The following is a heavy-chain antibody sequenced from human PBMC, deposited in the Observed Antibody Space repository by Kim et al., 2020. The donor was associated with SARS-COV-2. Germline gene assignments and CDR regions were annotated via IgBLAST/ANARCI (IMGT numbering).Heavy chain of an antibody. Sequence: GGSLRLSCAASGFTFSSYWMHWVRQAPGKGLVWVSRIISDGGTTSYADSVKGRFTISRDNAKSTLYLQMNSLRAEDTAVYYCASRRYTGTYYYFHYWGQGPLVTVSS. J-gene: IGHJ4*02. CDR3: ASRRYTGTYYYFHY. CDR2: IISDGGTT. V-gene: IGHV3-74*01. D-gene: IGHD1-26*01. CDR1: GFTFSSYW.